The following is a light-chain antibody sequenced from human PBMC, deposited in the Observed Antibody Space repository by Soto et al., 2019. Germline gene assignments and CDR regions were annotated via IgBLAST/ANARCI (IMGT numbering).Light chain of an antibody. CDR3: QHDNSYSEA. J-gene: IGKJ1*01. V-gene: IGKV1-5*03. CDR1: QTISSW. Sequence: DIQMTQSPSTLSGSVGDRVTITCRASQTISSWLAWYQQKPGKAPKLLIYKASTLKSGVPSRFSRSGSETEFTLIISSLQPDDCATDYCQHDNSYSEAFGQGTKGEL. CDR2: KAS.